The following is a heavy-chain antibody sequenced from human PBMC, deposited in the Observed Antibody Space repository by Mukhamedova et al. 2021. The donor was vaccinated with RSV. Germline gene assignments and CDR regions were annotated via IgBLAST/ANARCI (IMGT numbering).Heavy chain of an antibody. D-gene: IGHD6-19*01. J-gene: IGHJ3*02. Sequence: SWVRQAPGKGLEWVSAISGSGGSTYYADSVKGRFTISRDNSKNTLYLQMNSLRAEDTAVYYCAKSRRAVAGLDAFDIWGQGTMV. V-gene: IGHV3-23*01. CDR2: ISGSGGST. CDR3: AKSRRAVAGLDAFDI.